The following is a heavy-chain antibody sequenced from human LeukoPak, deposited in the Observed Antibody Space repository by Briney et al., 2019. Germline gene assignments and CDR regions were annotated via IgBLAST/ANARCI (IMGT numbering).Heavy chain of an antibody. CDR2: INPSGGST. D-gene: IGHD1-1*01. J-gene: IGHJ5*02. CDR3: ARASTVLLGGTWFDP. V-gene: IGHV1-46*01. CDR1: VYTFTNYY. Sequence: ASVKVSCKASVYTFTNYYMDGVRQAPGQGLEWMGIINPSGGSTRYAQKFQGRITLTRDTSTSTVYMELSSLRSEGTAVYYCARASTVLLGGTWFDPWGQGTLVTVSS.